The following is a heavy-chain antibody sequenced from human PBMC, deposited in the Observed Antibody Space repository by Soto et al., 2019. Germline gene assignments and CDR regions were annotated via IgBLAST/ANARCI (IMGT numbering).Heavy chain of an antibody. J-gene: IGHJ4*02. D-gene: IGHD2-15*01. CDR3: ARDLNGGNDY. V-gene: IGHV4-30-2*01. CDR2: IYHSGST. CDR1: GGSISSGGYS. Sequence: TLSITCAVSGGSISSGGYSWSWIRQPPGKGLEWIGYIYHSGSTYYNPSLKSRVTISVDRSKNQFSLKLSSVTAADTAVYYCARDLNGGNDYWGQGTLVTVSS.